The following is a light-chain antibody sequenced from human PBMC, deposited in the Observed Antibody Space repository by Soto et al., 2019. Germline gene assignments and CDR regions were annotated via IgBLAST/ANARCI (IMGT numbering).Light chain of an antibody. Sequence: EIVLTQSPDTLSVSPGERATLSCRASQSISRTLAWYQQKSGQPPRLLIYDASTRATGFPARFSGSGSGTEFTLTISSLQSEDFAVYYCQQRNNWPPSITFGQGTRLEI. CDR1: QSISRT. CDR2: DAS. CDR3: QQRNNWPPSIT. V-gene: IGKV3D-15*01. J-gene: IGKJ5*01.